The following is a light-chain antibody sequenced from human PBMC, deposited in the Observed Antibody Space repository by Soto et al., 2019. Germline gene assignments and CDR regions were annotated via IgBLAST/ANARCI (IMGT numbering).Light chain of an antibody. CDR1: SSDVDGYKY. J-gene: IGLJ1*01. V-gene: IGLV2-11*01. Sequence: QSALTQPRSVSGSPGQSVTISCSGTSSDVDGYKYVSWYQQHPGRAPKRMIYDVNKRPSGVPDRFSGSKSGNTASLTISGLQGEDEADYYCQSYDSTLSARYVFGTGTKVTVL. CDR2: DVN. CDR3: QSYDSTLSARYV.